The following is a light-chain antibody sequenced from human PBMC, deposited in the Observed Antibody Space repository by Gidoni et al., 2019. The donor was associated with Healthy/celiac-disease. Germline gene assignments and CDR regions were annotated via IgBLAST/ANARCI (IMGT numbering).Light chain of an antibody. V-gene: IGKV3-20*01. CDR2: GAS. CDR3: QQYGSSGT. J-gene: IGKJ1*01. CDR1: QSVSSSY. Sequence: EIVWTKSPGTLSLSPGERATLSCRASQSVSSSYLALYQQKPGQAPRLLIYGASSRETAIPDRFRGSVSGTDFTLTISRLEPEDFAVFYCQQYGSSGTFAQXTKVEIK.